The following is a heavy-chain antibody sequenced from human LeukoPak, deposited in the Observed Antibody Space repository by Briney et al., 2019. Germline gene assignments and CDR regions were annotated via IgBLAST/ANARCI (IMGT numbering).Heavy chain of an antibody. CDR1: GGSTSSGDYY. CDR2: IYYSGST. D-gene: IGHD4/OR15-4a*01. V-gene: IGHV4-30-4*01. CDR3: ARDGDYGPAFDI. Sequence: PSETLSLTCTVSGGSTSSGDYYWSWIRQPPGKGLEWIGYIYYSGSTYYNPSLKSRVTISVDTSKNQFSLKLSSVTAADTAVYYCARDGDYGPAFDIWGQGTMVTVSS. J-gene: IGHJ3*02.